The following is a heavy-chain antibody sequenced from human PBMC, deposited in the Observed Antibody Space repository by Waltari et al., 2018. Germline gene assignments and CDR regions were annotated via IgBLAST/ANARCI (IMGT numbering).Heavy chain of an antibody. D-gene: IGHD1-26*01. CDR2: ISYDGSYK. J-gene: IGHJ4*02. CDR3: AREGYSGSYWFDY. CDR1: GFTLRTYA. Sequence: QVQLVESGGGVVQPGKSLRLSCAASGFTLRTYAMFWVRQSPRKGLEWLALISYDGSYKYYADSVKGRFTVSRDNSKNTVYLQMNSLRVEDTAKYYCAREGYSGSYWFDYWGQGTLVTVSS. V-gene: IGHV3-30*01.